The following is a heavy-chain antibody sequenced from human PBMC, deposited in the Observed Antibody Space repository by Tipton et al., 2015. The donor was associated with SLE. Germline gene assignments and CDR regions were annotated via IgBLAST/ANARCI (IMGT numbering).Heavy chain of an antibody. CDR1: GGSFSGYY. Sequence: TLSLTCAVYGGSFSGYYWSWIRQPPGKGLEWIGEINHSGSTNYNPSLKSRVTISVDPSKNQFSLKLSSVTAADTAVYYCARVRGGSGAFDIWGQGTMVTVSS. V-gene: IGHV4-34*01. CDR3: ARVRGGSGAFDI. CDR2: INHSGST. D-gene: IGHD3-10*01. J-gene: IGHJ3*02.